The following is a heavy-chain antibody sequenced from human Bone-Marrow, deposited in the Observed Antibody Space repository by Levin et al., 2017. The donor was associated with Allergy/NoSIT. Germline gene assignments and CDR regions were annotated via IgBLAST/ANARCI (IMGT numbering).Heavy chain of an antibody. D-gene: IGHD6-19*01. J-gene: IGHJ4*02. CDR2: ISGSGDST. V-gene: IGHV3-23*01. CDR3: AKNRQWLAPKNFDY. Sequence: PGGSLRLSFAASGFTFSSYAMSWVRQAPGKGLEWVSSISGSGDSTYYADSVKGRFTIPRDYSKNTLYLQMNSLRAEDTAIYYCAKNRQWLAPKNFDYWGQGTLVTVSS. CDR1: GFTFSSYA.